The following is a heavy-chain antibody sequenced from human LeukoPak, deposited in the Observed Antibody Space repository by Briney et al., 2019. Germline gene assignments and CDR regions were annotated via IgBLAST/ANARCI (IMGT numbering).Heavy chain of an antibody. Sequence: ESGPTLVHPPPPLTLTCTFSGFSLNTNGVGVGWIRQPPGKALEWITLIYWDADKRYSPSLKSRLTITKDTSKNHVVLTMSNMGLVDTATYYCARVGFCSSTSCYSGAYYFDYWGQGTLVTVSS. CDR1: GFSLNTNGVG. D-gene: IGHD2-2*02. J-gene: IGHJ4*02. CDR2: IYWDADK. CDR3: ARVGFCSSTSCYSGAYYFDY. V-gene: IGHV2-5*02.